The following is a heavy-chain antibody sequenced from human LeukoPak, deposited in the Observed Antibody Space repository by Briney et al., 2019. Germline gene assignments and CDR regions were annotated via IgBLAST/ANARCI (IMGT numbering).Heavy chain of an antibody. J-gene: IGHJ4*02. D-gene: IGHD3-10*01. CDR3: ARSGPSVLWSKSFDY. CDR2: LYTAGPT. CDR1: GFTLSSYA. Sequence: PGGSLRLSCAASGFTLSSYAMSWVRQAPGKGLEWVSVLYTAGPTYYADSVQGRFTISRDNSKNTLFLQMDNLRADDTATYYCARSGPSVLWSKSFDYWGQGALVTVSS. V-gene: IGHV3-66*01.